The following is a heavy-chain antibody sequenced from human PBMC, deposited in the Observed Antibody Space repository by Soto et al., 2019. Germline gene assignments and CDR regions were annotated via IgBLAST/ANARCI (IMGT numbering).Heavy chain of an antibody. CDR3: ARGRKFLEWCLDY. J-gene: IGHJ4*01. Sequence: SETLSLTCAVSGGSIGSGGYSWSWIRQPPGKGLEWIGYIYHSGSTYYNPSLKSRVTISVDRSKNQFSLKLSSVTAADTAVYYCARGRKFLEWCLDYWGHGTLVTVSS. CDR1: GGSIGSGGYS. CDR2: IYHSGST. V-gene: IGHV4-30-2*01. D-gene: IGHD3-3*01.